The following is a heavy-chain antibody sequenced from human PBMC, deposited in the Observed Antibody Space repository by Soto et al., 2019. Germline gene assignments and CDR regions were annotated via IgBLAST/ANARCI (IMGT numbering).Heavy chain of an antibody. D-gene: IGHD2-2*01. CDR2: ISGSGGST. CDR1: GFTFSSYA. J-gene: IGHJ4*02. CDR3: AKDRYCSSTSCYGFYFDY. Sequence: EVQLLESGGGLVQPGGSLRLSCAASGFTFSSYAMSWVRQAPGKGLEWVSAISGSGGSTYYADSVKGRFTISRDNSKNTLYLQMNSLRAEDTAVYYGAKDRYCSSTSCYGFYFDYWGQGTLVTVSA. V-gene: IGHV3-23*01.